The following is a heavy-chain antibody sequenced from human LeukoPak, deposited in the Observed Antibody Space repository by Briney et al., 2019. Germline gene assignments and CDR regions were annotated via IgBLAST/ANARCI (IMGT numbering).Heavy chain of an antibody. D-gene: IGHD1-26*01. CDR1: GFTFSNNW. J-gene: IGHJ4*02. Sequence: AGGSLRLSCAASGFTFSNNWMTWVRQAPGKGLEWVASVKKDASEKYYVDSVKGRFTISRDNAKNSLYLQMNSLRAEDTAVYYCARDPAHPSGFFDYWGQGTLVTVSS. CDR3: ARDPAHPSGFFDY. CDR2: VKKDASEK. V-gene: IGHV3-7*03.